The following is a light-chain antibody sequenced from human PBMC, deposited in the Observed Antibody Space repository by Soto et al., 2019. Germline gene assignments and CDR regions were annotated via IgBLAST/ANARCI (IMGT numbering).Light chain of an antibody. CDR2: DAS. V-gene: IGKV3-11*01. CDR1: QSVAGTY. CDR3: QQRSNWPRLT. Sequence: PGERATLSCRASQSVAGTYLAWYQQKPGQAPRLLIYDASNRATGIPARFSGSGSGTDFTLTISSLEPEDFAVYYCQQRSNWPRLTFGGGTKVDIK. J-gene: IGKJ4*01.